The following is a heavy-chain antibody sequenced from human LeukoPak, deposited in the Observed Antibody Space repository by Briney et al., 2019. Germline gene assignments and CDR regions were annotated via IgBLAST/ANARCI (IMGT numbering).Heavy chain of an antibody. J-gene: IGHJ5*02. CDR1: GGSFSGYY. CDR2: INHSGST. V-gene: IGHV4-34*01. Sequence: SETLSLTCAVYGGSFSGYYWSWIRQPPGKGLEWIGEINHSGSTNYNPSLKSRVTISVDTSKNQFSLKLSSVTAADTAVYYCARGALKHFRLNWFDPWGQGTLVTVSS. D-gene: IGHD3-3*02. CDR3: ARGALKHFRLNWFDP.